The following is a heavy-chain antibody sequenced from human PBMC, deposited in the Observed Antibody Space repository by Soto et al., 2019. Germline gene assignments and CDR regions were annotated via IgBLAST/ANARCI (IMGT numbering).Heavy chain of an antibody. CDR1: GGSISSGGYY. D-gene: IGHD3-10*01. J-gene: IGHJ4*02. Sequence: QVQLQESGPGLVKPSQTLSLTCTVSGGSISSGGYYWSWIRQHPGKGLEWIGYIYYSGSTYYNPYLKSRVTISVDTSKNQFSLKLSSVTAADTAVYYCARGGVLLWFGDMRRYFDYWGQGTLVTVSS. CDR2: IYYSGST. CDR3: ARGGVLLWFGDMRRYFDY. V-gene: IGHV4-31*03.